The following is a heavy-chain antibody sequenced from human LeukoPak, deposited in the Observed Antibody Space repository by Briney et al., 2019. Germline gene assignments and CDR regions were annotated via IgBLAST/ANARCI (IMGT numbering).Heavy chain of an antibody. V-gene: IGHV3-21*01. CDR2: INILSNYI. CDR3: ARDTAMVGGLFDY. J-gene: IGHJ4*02. D-gene: IGHD5-18*01. CDR1: GFTFSSYS. Sequence: GGSLRLSCAASGFTFSSYSMNWVRQAPGKGLEWVSSINILSNYIYYADSVKGRFTISRDNAKNSLYLQMNSLRAEDTAVYYCARDTAMVGGLFDYWGQGTLVTVSS.